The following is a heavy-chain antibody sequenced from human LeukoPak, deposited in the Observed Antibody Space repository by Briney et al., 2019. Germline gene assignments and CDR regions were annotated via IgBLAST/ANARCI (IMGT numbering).Heavy chain of an antibody. CDR1: GFTFNDYA. J-gene: IGHJ4*02. D-gene: IGHD5-18*01. CDR3: VKDHKIGGYSYGLDY. CDR2: ISWDGGST. V-gene: IGHV3-43D*03. Sequence: PGGSLRLSCAASGFTFNDYAMHWVRQAPGKGLEWVSLISWDGGSTYYADSVKGRFTISRDNSKNSLYLQMNSLRTEDTALYYCVKDHKIGGYSYGLDYWGQGTLVTVSS.